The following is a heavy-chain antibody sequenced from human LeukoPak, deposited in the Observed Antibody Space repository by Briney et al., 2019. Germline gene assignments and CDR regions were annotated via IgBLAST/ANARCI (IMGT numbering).Heavy chain of an antibody. V-gene: IGHV3-20*04. Sequence: GSLRLSCAASGFTFDDYGMSWVRQAPGKGLEWVSGINWNGGSTGYADPVKGRFTISRDNAKNSLYLQMNSLRAEDTALYYCARDNIGYYYGSGSYSWSYWGQGTLVTVSS. D-gene: IGHD3-10*01. CDR2: INWNGGST. CDR1: GFTFDDYG. CDR3: ARDNIGYYYGSGSYSWSY. J-gene: IGHJ4*02.